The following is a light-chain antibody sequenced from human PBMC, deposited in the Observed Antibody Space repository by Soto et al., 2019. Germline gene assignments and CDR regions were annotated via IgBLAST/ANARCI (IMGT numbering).Light chain of an antibody. V-gene: IGKV1-33*01. CDR2: DAS. Sequence: DIQMTQSPSSLSASVGDRVTITCQASQDISNYLNWYQQKPGKAPKLLIYDASNLETGVPSRFSVSGSGTYFTLHISRLQPEDIATYYCQQYDNLPPLTFGGGTKVEIK. CDR1: QDISNY. J-gene: IGKJ4*01. CDR3: QQYDNLPPLT.